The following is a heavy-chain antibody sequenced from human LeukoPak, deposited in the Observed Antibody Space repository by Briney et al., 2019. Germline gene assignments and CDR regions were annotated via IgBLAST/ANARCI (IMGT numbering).Heavy chain of an antibody. CDR1: GFTFTSYA. CDR3: ARERRWLQLGREFNWFDP. V-gene: IGHV3-23*01. CDR2: ISGSGGTT. Sequence: GGSLRLSCAASGFTFTSYAMSWVRQAPGKGLECVSAISGSGGTTYYADSVKGRFTISRDNAKNSLYLQMNRLRAEDTAVYYCARERRWLQLGREFNWFDPWGQGTLVTVSS. D-gene: IGHD5-24*01. J-gene: IGHJ5*02.